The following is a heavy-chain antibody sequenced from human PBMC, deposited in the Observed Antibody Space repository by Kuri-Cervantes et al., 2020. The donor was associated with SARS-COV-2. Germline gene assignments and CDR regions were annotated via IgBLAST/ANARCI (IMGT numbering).Heavy chain of an antibody. Sequence: GESLKISCAASGFTFSSYWMHWVRQAPGKGLEWVAVISCDGSNKYYADSVKGRFTISRDNSKNTLYLQMNSLRAEDTAVYYCANLREVEYYGMDVWGQGTTVTVSS. CDR2: ISCDGSNK. CDR1: GFTFSSYW. V-gene: IGHV3-30*18. CDR3: ANLREVEYYGMDV. D-gene: IGHD1-26*01. J-gene: IGHJ6*02.